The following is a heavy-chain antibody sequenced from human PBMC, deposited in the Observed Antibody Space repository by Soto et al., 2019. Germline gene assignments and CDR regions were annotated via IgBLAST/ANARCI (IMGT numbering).Heavy chain of an antibody. D-gene: IGHD3-9*01. CDR1: GFTFSSYG. CDR3: AKDREYRYDILTGPPHGFGMDV. CDR2: ISYDGSNK. J-gene: IGHJ6*01. Sequence: LRLSCAASGFTFSSYGMHWVRQAPGKGLEWVAVISYDGSNKYYADSVKGRFTISRDNSKNTLYLQMNSLRAEDTAVYYCAKDREYRYDILTGPPHGFGMDV. V-gene: IGHV3-30*18.